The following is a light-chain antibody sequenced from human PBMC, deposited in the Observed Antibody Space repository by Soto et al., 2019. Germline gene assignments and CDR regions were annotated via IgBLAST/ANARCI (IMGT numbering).Light chain of an antibody. CDR1: QSVSSN. CDR2: GAS. Sequence: EVVVTQSAATLSVSPGERATLSCRASQSVSSNLAWYQQRPGQPPRLLIYGASNWATGIPDRFSGSGSGTDFTLIINRLEPEDVAIYYCQQYGGSPRIT. J-gene: IGKJ5*01. V-gene: IGKV3-20*01. CDR3: QQYGGSPRIT.